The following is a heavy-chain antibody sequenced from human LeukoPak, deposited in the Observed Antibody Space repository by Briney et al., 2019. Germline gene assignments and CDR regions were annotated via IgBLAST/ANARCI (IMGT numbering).Heavy chain of an antibody. CDR1: GGSISSGTYY. D-gene: IGHD1-26*01. V-gene: IGHV4-31*03. CDR2: IYNSGST. CDR3: AGEGGWDSPPLDL. Sequence: SETLSLTCTVSGGSISSGTYYWTWIRQDLGKGLEWIGYIYNSGSTYYNPSLKSRVTISVDTSKNQFSLKLSSVTAADTAVYYCAGEGGWDSPPLDLWGRGTLVTVSS. J-gene: IGHJ4*02.